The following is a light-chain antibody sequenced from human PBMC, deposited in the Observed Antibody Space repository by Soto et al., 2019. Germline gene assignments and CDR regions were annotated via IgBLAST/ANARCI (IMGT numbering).Light chain of an antibody. CDR3: VQHESSSWT. CDR1: QNIGTW. Sequence: DIQMTQSPSTLSAPVGDRVTITCRASQNIGTWLAWYQQKAWKAPKLLLYEASSLESGVPSSFSGSGSGTDFTLTINSLQPADFGTYYCVQHESSSWTFGQGTKV. J-gene: IGKJ1*01. CDR2: EAS. V-gene: IGKV1-5*01.